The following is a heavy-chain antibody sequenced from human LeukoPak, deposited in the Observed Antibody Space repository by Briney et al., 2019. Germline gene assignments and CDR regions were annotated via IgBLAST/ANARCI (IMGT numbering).Heavy chain of an antibody. V-gene: IGHV1-18*01. Sequence: ASVKVSCEASGYTFTSYGISWVRQAPGQGLEWMGWISAYNGNTNYAQKLQGRVTMTTDTSTSTAYMELRSLRSDDTAVYYCARVCSGGSCYLGRDYWGQGTLVTVSS. CDR3: ARVCSGGSCYLGRDY. CDR2: ISAYNGNT. J-gene: IGHJ4*02. D-gene: IGHD2-15*01. CDR1: GYTFTSYG.